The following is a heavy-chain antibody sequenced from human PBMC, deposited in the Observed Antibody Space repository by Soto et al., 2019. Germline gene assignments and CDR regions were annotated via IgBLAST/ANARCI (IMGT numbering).Heavy chain of an antibody. CDR1: GYSFTTSG. CDR3: ARRQYGHYNY. D-gene: IGHD2-2*01. CDR2: ISTYNGIT. J-gene: IGHJ4*01. Sequence: QAQLVQSGAEVTEPGASVKVSCKASGYSFTTSGITWGRLAPGQGLEWMGWISTYNGITYCAQKLQDSVTLTTDTTTSTSLIELRIQISDATADYYCARRQYGHYNYCGQVTLVTLS. V-gene: IGHV1-18*01.